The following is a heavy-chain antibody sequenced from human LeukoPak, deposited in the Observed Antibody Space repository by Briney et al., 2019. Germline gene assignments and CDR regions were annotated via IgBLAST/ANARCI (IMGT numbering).Heavy chain of an antibody. D-gene: IGHD3-10*01. CDR2: ISGSGGRT. J-gene: IGHJ4*02. CDR3: AKRGVVIRVILFGFHNEPFHFDC. CDR1: GITLSNYA. V-gene: IGHV3-23*01. Sequence: GGSLRLSCAASGITLSNYAMRWVRQGPGKGLEWVSGISGSGGRTNYADSVKGRLTIYRDKRNNALYLQRNSLRAEDTPVYFCAKRGVVIRVILFGFHNEPFHFDCRRQATLVTVSS.